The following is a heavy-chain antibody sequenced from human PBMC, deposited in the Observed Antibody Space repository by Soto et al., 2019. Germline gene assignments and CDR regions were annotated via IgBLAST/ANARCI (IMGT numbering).Heavy chain of an antibody. CDR3: ARRRTYYMDV. Sequence: SETLSLTCTVSGGSISSSSYYWGWIRQPPGKGLEWIGSIYYSGSTYYNPSLKSRVTISVDTSKNQFSLKLSSVTAADTAVYYCARRRTYYMDVWGKGTTVTVSS. CDR2: IYYSGST. J-gene: IGHJ6*03. CDR1: GGSISSSSYY. V-gene: IGHV4-39*01.